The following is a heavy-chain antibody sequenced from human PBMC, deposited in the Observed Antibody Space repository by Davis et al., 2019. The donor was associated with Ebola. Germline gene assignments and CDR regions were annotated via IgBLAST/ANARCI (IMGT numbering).Heavy chain of an antibody. Sequence: PSETLSLTCAVSGGSISSGGYSWSWIRQPPGKGLEWIGYIYHSGSTYYNPSLKSRVTISVDRSKNQFSLKLSSVTAADTAVYYCARGLLWFGELSEYYFDYWGQGTLVTVSS. CDR1: GGSISSGGYS. CDR2: IYHSGST. V-gene: IGHV4-30-2*01. D-gene: IGHD3-10*01. J-gene: IGHJ4*02. CDR3: ARGLLWFGELSEYYFDY.